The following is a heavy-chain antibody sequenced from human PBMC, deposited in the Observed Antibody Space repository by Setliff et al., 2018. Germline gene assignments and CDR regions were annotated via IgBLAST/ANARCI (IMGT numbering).Heavy chain of an antibody. CDR3: ASLPPQGYYYDSSGYYYSQH. D-gene: IGHD3-22*01. V-gene: IGHV4-38-2*02. CDR1: GYSISSGYY. Sequence: SETLSLTCTVSGYSISSGYYWGWIRQPPGKGLEWIGNMYHSGSVYYNPSLKSRVTISVDTSKNQFSLKLSSVTAADTAVYYCASLPPQGYYYDSSGYYYSQHWGQGTLVTVSS. J-gene: IGHJ1*01. CDR2: MYHSGSV.